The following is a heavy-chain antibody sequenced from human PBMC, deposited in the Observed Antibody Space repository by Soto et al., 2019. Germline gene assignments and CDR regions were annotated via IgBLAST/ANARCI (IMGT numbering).Heavy chain of an antibody. CDR1: GFSLSTSGVG. D-gene: IGHD3-3*01. CDR2: IYWDDDK. Sequence: QITLKESGPTLVKPTQTLTLTCTFSGFSLSTSGVGVGWIRQPPGKALEWLALIYWDDDKRYSPSLKSRLTITKDTSKTQVVLTMTNMDPVDTATYYCAHSPSITIFGVVKGDYYGMDVWGQGTTVTVSS. J-gene: IGHJ6*02. CDR3: AHSPSITIFGVVKGDYYGMDV. V-gene: IGHV2-5*02.